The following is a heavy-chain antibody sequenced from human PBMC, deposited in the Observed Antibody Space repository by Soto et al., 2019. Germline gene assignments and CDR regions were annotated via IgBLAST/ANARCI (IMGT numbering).Heavy chain of an antibody. D-gene: IGHD6-13*01. CDR3: ARVTAESTAAGRSYYGMDV. V-gene: IGHV4-59*01. J-gene: IGHJ6*02. CDR1: GGSISSYY. Sequence: SETLSLTCTVSGGSISSYYWSWIRQPPGKGLEWIGYIYYSGSTNYNPSLKSRVTISVDTSKNQFSLKLSSVTAADTAVYYCARVTAESTAAGRSYYGMDVWGQGTTVTVSS. CDR2: IYYSGST.